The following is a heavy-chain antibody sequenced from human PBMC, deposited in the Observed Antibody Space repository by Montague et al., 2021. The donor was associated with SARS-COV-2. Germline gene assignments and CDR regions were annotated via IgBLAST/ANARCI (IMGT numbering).Heavy chain of an antibody. CDR2: TYYKSKWYS. CDR1: GDSVSSSSVA. Sequence: CAISGDSVSSSSVAWSWLRQSPSRGLEWLGRTYYKSKWYSDYAPSLRGRLTVHPDTSKNEFSLELNYVTPEDTAVYYCVRYSGWFYFDFWGQGTLVTVSS. V-gene: IGHV6-1*01. D-gene: IGHD6-19*01. CDR3: VRYSGWFYFDF. J-gene: IGHJ4*02.